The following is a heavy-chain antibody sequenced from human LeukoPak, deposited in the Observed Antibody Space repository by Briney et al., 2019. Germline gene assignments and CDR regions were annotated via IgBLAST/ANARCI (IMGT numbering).Heavy chain of an antibody. Sequence: SETLSLTCTVSGGSISSYYWSWIRQPPGKGLEWMGYIYYSGSTKYNPSLKSRVTISADTSKNQLSLKLSSVTAADTAFYYCARPRGGGWYGAFDVWGQGTMVSVSS. V-gene: IGHV4-59*01. CDR3: ARPRGGGWYGAFDV. CDR2: IYYSGST. J-gene: IGHJ3*01. CDR1: GGSISSYY. D-gene: IGHD6-19*01.